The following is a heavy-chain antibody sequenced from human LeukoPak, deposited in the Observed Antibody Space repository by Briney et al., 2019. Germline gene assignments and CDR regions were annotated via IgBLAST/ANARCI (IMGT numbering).Heavy chain of an antibody. CDR1: GYTFTSYA. V-gene: IGHV1-46*01. CDR3: ARQGAYSSAIGMGY. J-gene: IGHJ4*02. Sequence: ASVRVSCKASGYTFTSYAMHWVRQAPGQGLEWMGMINPSGGGTSYAQKFQGRVTMTRDTSTRTVYMEVSSLKPEDTAVYYCARQGAYSSAIGMGYWGQGTLVTVSS. CDR2: INPSGGGT. D-gene: IGHD6-19*01.